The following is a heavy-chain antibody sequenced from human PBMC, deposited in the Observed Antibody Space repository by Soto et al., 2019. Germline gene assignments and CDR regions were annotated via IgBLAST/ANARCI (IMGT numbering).Heavy chain of an antibody. J-gene: IGHJ6*01. V-gene: IGHV3-7*01. Sequence: VQLVESGGGVVQPGRSLRLSCAASGFTFSSYAMHWVRQAPGKGLEWVANIKQDGSEKYYVDSVKGRFTISKDNAKNYLYLQMNSLRAEDTAVYYCARDSSRQPNYYYYGMDVWGEGPTVTVSS. CDR1: GFTFSSYA. CDR3: ARDSSRQPNYYYYGMDV. D-gene: IGHD6-13*01. CDR2: IKQDGSEK.